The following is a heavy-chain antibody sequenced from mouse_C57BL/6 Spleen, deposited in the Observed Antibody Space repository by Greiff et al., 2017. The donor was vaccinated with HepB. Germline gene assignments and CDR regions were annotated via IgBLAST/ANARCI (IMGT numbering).Heavy chain of an antibody. CDR3: TTVYYSNPYYAMDY. J-gene: IGHJ4*01. Sequence: EVQLQQSGAELVRPGASVKLSCTASGFNIKDDYMHWVKQRPEQGLEWIGWIDPENGDTEYASKFQGKATITADTSSNTAYLQLSSLTSEDTAVYYCTTVYYSNPYYAMDYWGQGTSVTVSS. D-gene: IGHD2-5*01. CDR2: IDPENGDT. V-gene: IGHV14-4*01. CDR1: GFNIKDDY.